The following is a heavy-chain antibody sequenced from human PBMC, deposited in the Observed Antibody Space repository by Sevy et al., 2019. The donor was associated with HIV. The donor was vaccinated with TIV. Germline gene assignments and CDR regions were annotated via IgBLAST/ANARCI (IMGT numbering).Heavy chain of an antibody. D-gene: IGHD1-26*01. Sequence: GGSLRLSCAASGFAFRGSAIHWVRQASGKGLEWIGRIRSKGNSFATDYVLSVKGRFTISRDDSKKTAYLQMSSLKIDDTAVYYCAGQVGDTVMAIFDYWGQGTLVTVSS. V-gene: IGHV3-73*01. CDR3: AGQVGDTVMAIFDY. CDR2: IRSKGNSFAT. J-gene: IGHJ4*02. CDR1: GFAFRGSA.